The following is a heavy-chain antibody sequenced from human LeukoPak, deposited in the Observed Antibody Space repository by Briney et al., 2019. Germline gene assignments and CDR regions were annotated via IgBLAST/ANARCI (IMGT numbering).Heavy chain of an antibody. Sequence: GGFLRLSCAASGFTFSSYSMNWARQAPGKGLEWVSYISSSSSTIYYADSVKGRFTISRDNAKNSLYLQMNSLRAEDTAVYYCAREGHTRYCSSTSCYFAEYFQHWGQGTLVTVSS. CDR3: AREGHTRYCSSTSCYFAEYFQH. D-gene: IGHD2-2*01. J-gene: IGHJ1*01. CDR1: GFTFSSYS. CDR2: ISSSSSTI. V-gene: IGHV3-48*01.